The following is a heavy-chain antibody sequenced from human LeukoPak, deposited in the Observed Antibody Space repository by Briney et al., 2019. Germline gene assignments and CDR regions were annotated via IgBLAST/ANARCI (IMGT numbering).Heavy chain of an antibody. V-gene: IGHV4-59*01. J-gene: IGHJ4*02. CDR2: IYYSGST. D-gene: IGHD3-16*02. CDR3: ARGRGDYVWGSYRFDY. Sequence: SESLSLTCTVSGGSISSYYWSWIRQPPGKGLEWIGYIYYSGSTNYNPSLKSRVTISVDTSKNQFSLKLSSVTAADTAVYYCARGRGDYVWGSYRFDYWGQGTLVTVSS. CDR1: GGSISSYY.